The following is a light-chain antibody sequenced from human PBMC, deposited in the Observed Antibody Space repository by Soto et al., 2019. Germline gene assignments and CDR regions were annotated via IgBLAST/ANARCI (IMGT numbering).Light chain of an antibody. CDR3: QPR. V-gene: IGKV3-20*01. CDR2: GAS. Sequence: EIVLTQSPGTLSLSPGERATLSCRASQSVSSSYLAWYQQKPGQAPRLLIYGASSRATGIPDRFSGSGSGTEFTLTITRLEPEDSAVYYCQPRFGQGTKVDIK. CDR1: QSVSSSY. J-gene: IGKJ1*01.